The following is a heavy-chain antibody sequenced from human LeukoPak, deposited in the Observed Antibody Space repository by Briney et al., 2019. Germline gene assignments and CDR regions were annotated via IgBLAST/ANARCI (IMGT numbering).Heavy chain of an antibody. CDR1: GGTFSSYA. Sequence: SVNVSCKASGGTFSSYAISWVRQAPGQGLEWMGGIIPIFGTTNYAQKFQGRVTITADESTSTAYMELSSLRSEDTAVYYCARGGYYDSSGYYSGYHWGQGTLVTVSS. CDR2: IIPIFGTT. V-gene: IGHV1-69*01. CDR3: ARGGYYDSSGYYSGYH. D-gene: IGHD3-22*01. J-gene: IGHJ4*02.